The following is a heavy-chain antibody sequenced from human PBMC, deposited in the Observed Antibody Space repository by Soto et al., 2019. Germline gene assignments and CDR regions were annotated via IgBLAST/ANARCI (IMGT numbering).Heavy chain of an antibody. J-gene: IGHJ5*02. CDR3: ARLLTVNNWFDP. D-gene: IGHD4-17*01. CDR1: GGSFSGYY. Sequence: PSETLSLTCAVYGGSFSGYYWSWIRQPPGKGLEWIGEINHSGSTNYNPSLKSRVTISVDASKNQFSLKLSSVTAADTAVYYCARLLTVNNWFDPWGQGTLVTVSS. V-gene: IGHV4-34*01. CDR2: INHSGST.